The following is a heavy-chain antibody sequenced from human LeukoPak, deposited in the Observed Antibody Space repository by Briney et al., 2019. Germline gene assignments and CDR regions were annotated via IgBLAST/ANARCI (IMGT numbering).Heavy chain of an antibody. CDR1: GGSISSSNW. Sequence: PSGTLSPTCAVSGGSISSSNWWSWVRQPPGKGLEWIGEIYHSGSTNYNPSLKSRVTISVDKSKNQFSLKLSSVTAADTAVYYCARTQVQHSHYYYDSSGYPNWFDPWGQGTLVTVSS. CDR2: IYHSGST. V-gene: IGHV4-4*02. J-gene: IGHJ5*02. D-gene: IGHD3-22*01. CDR3: ARTQVQHSHYYYDSSGYPNWFDP.